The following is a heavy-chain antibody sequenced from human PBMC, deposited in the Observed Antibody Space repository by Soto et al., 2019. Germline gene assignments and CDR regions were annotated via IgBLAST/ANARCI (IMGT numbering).Heavy chain of an antibody. CDR1: GDSVPRDTSA. CDR3: GGVTFVRGMDV. V-gene: IGHV6-1*01. D-gene: IGHD3-16*01. Sequence: PSQTLSLTCAISGDSVPRDTSAWIWIRPSPSRGLEWLGRTFFKSKWHNDYALSVKSRITISPDTSQNQFSLDLDSVTPEDTAVYYWGGVTFVRGMDVWGQGTPVTVSS. CDR2: TFFKSKWHN. J-gene: IGHJ6*02.